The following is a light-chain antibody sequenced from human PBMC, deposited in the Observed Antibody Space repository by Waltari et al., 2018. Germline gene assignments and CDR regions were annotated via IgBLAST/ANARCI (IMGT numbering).Light chain of an antibody. Sequence: QSVLTQPPLSSGTPGQRVTISRPGTSTTIGIKTVTSYQQLPGTAPKLLIYANYHRPSGVPDRFSASKSDTSASLAISGLQSEDEADYFCATWDDSLNGRVFGGGTKLAVL. J-gene: IGLJ3*02. CDR1: STTIGIKT. CDR3: ATWDDSLNGRV. CDR2: ANY. V-gene: IGLV1-44*01.